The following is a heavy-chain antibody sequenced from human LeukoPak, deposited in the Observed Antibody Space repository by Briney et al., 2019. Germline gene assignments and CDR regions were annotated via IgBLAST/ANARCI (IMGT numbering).Heavy chain of an antibody. CDR3: ARDRLVRERVWSGYYTCYMDV. J-gene: IGHJ6*03. Sequence: NASQTLSLTCTVSGGSISSGSYYWSWIRQPAGKGLEWIGRIYTSGSTNYNPSLKSRVTMSVDTSKNQFSLKLSSVTAADTAVYYCARDRLVRERVWSGYYTCYMDVWGKGTTVTVSS. D-gene: IGHD3-3*01. CDR2: IYTSGST. V-gene: IGHV4-61*02. CDR1: GGSISSGSYY.